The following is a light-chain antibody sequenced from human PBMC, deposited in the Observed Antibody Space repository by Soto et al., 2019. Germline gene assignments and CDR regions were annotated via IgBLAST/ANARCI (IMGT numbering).Light chain of an antibody. CDR2: EVS. J-gene: IGLJ1*01. Sequence: QSVLTQPASVSGSPGQSITISCTGTSSDVGGYKYVSWYQQHPGKAPKLMIYEVSNRPSGVSNRFSGSKSGNTASLTISGLQAEDEADYYCSSYAGTYSYVFGSGTKLTVL. CDR3: SSYAGTYSYV. CDR1: SSDVGGYKY. V-gene: IGLV2-14*01.